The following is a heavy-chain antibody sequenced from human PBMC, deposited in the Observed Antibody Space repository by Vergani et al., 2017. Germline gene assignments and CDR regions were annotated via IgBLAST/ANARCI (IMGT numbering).Heavy chain of an antibody. CDR1: GYSFNNYA. J-gene: IGHJ4*02. V-gene: IGHV7-4-1*01. D-gene: IGHD6-19*01. Sequence: QEQLVQSGSELKKPGASVKVSCKASGYSFNNYAIHWVRQAPGQGFEWMGWINPTTGNPTYARAFTGRFVCSLDTSVSTAYLQIGSLKAEDTAVYFCARAKRGRLAVGATDSWGQGTLLTVSS. CDR2: INPTTGNP. CDR3: ARAKRGRLAVGATDS.